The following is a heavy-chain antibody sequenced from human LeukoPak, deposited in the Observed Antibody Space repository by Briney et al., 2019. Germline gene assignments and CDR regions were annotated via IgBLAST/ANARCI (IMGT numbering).Heavy chain of an antibody. D-gene: IGHD3-10*01. CDR2: IRAKIHDGTT. V-gene: IGHV3-49*03. Sequence: PGQSLRLSXTTSAFIFGDYNMNWIRQAPGKGLEWVGYIRAKIHDGTTDFAASVKGRFTISRDDSKSIAYLQMTSLKSEDTAVYYCSRGQKDPYGPEFAYCGQGTLVTVSS. CDR1: AFIFGDYN. J-gene: IGHJ4*02. CDR3: SRGQKDPYGPEFAY.